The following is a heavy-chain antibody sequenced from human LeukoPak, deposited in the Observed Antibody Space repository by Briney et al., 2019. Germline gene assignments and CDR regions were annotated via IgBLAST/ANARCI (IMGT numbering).Heavy chain of an antibody. Sequence: SETLSLTCAVYGGSFSGYYWSWIRQPPGKGLEWIGEINRSGSTNYNPSLKSRVTISVDTSKNQFSLKLSSVTAADTAVYYCARREYSGSYLTLDYWGQGTLVTVSS. CDR3: ARREYSGSYLTLDY. D-gene: IGHD1-26*01. CDR2: INRSGST. CDR1: GGSFSGYY. V-gene: IGHV4-34*01. J-gene: IGHJ4*02.